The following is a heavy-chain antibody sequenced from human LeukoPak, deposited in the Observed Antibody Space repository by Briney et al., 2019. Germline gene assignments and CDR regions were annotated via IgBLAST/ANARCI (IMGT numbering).Heavy chain of an antibody. CDR1: GFTFSSYW. D-gene: IGHD4/OR15-4a*01. J-gene: IGHJ4*02. CDR2: INSDGSGP. Sequence: PGGSLRLSCAASGFTFSSYWMHWVRQAPGKGLVWVSRINSDGSGPTYADSVTGRFSISRDNAKNTLYLQMSSLRAEDTAVYYCARATMGVLLDYWGQGTPVTVSS. V-gene: IGHV3-74*01. CDR3: ARATMGVLLDY.